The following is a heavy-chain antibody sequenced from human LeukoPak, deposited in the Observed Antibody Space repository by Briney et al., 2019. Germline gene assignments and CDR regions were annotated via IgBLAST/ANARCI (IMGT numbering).Heavy chain of an antibody. CDR1: GGSISGYY. V-gene: IGHV4-59*01. Sequence: PSETLSLTCTVSGGSISGYYWTWIRQPPGEALEYIGCIYYTGTTNYNPSLNSRVTISADTSKNQFALKLSSVTAADTAVYYCARVVGGVGLDYWGQGTLVTVSS. CDR2: IYYTGTT. J-gene: IGHJ4*02. D-gene: IGHD3-16*01. CDR3: ARVVGGVGLDY.